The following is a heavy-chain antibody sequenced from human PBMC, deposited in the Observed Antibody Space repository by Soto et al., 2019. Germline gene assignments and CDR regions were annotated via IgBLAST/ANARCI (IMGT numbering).Heavy chain of an antibody. CDR2: ISSCGSFM. CDR1: GFSFSSDS. V-gene: IGHV3-21*01. Sequence: PGGSLRLSCAASGFSFSSDSMGWVRQAPGKGLEWVSSISSCGSFMNYADSVKGRFTISRDNAKNSLYLQMSGLKDEDTAVYYCARDPPTGTTLDWADSWGQGTLVTVSS. CDR3: ARDPPTGTTLDWADS. J-gene: IGHJ4*02. D-gene: IGHD1-7*01.